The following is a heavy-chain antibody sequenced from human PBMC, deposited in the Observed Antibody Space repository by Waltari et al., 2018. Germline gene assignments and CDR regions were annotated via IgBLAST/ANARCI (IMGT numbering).Heavy chain of an antibody. CDR1: GFTFSNAW. J-gene: IGHJ4*02. D-gene: IGHD6-13*01. Sequence: EVQLVESGGGLVKPGGSLRLSCAASGFTFSNAWMSWVRQAPGKGLEWVGRIKSKTDGGTTDYAAPVKGRFTISRDDSKNTLYLQMNSLKTEDTAVYYCTTGYSSSWFYYFDYWGQGTLVTVSS. V-gene: IGHV3-15*01. CDR3: TTGYSSSWFYYFDY. CDR2: IKSKTDGGTT.